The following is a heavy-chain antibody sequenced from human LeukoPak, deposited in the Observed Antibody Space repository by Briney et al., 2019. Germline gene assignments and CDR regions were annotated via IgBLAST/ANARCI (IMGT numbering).Heavy chain of an antibody. CDR1: GGSISSSSYY. CDR2: IYYSGST. J-gene: IGHJ4*02. V-gene: IGHV4-39*07. Sequence: SETLSLTCTVSGGSISSSSYYWGWIRQPPGKGLEWIGSIYYSGSTYYNPSLKSRVTISVDTSKNQFSLKLSSVTAADTAVYYCAIRGAGRGRSFDYWGQGTLVTVSS. CDR3: AIRGAGRGRSFDY. D-gene: IGHD3-10*01.